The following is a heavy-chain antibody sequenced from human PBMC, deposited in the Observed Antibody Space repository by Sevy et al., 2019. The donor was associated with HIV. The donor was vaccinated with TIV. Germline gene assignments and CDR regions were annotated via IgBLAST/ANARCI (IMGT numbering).Heavy chain of an antibody. CDR2: IYYSGST. V-gene: IGHV4-59*01. CDR3: ARSRLYYYGSGSYFPHYYFDY. CDR1: GGSISSYY. D-gene: IGHD3-10*01. Sequence: SETLSLTCTVSGGSISSYYWSWIRQPPGKGLEWIGYIYYSGSTNYNPSLKSRVTISVDTSKNQFSLKLGSVTAADTAGYYCARSRLYYYGSGSYFPHYYFDYWGQGTLVTVSS. J-gene: IGHJ4*02.